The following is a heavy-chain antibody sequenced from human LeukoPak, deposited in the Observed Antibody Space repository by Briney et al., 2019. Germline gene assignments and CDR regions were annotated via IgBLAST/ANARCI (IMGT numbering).Heavy chain of an antibody. CDR3: ARVKFGSYGLPGHFDY. CDR1: GFTFSDYY. CDR2: ISSSGSTI. Sequence: GGSLRLSCAASGFTFSDYYMSWIRQAPGKGLEWVSYISSSGSTIYYADSVKGRFTISRGNAKNSLYLQMNSLRAEDTAVYYCARVKFGSYGLPGHFDYWGQGTLVTVSS. D-gene: IGHD5-18*01. J-gene: IGHJ4*02. V-gene: IGHV3-11*01.